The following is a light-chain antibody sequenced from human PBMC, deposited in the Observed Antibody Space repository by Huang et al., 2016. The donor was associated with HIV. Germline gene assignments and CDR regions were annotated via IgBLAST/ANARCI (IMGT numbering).Light chain of an antibody. Sequence: DIVMTQSPDSLAVSLGERATINCKSSQSVLYSSNNKNYLAWYQRKPGHPPKLVSYWASTRESGVPDRFSGSGSGTDFTLTIDSLQAEDVALYYCQQYYTSPPAYTFGQGTRLEIK. CDR1: QSVLYSSNNKNY. J-gene: IGKJ2*01. CDR2: WAS. CDR3: QQYYTSPPAYT. V-gene: IGKV4-1*01.